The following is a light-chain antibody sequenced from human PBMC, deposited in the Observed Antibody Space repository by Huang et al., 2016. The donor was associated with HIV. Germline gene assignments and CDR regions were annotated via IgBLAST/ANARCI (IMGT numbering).Light chain of an antibody. Sequence: DIQMTQSPSIVSASVGDRVTITCRASQDVSDWLAWYQQKPGNAPKLLIYRASTLGGGVPSRFSGSGSVTDFTLTITSLQSDDFSTYYCQQYNSYSRTFGQGTKVEIK. CDR2: RAS. CDR1: QDVSDW. J-gene: IGKJ1*01. CDR3: QQYNSYSRT. V-gene: IGKV1-5*03.